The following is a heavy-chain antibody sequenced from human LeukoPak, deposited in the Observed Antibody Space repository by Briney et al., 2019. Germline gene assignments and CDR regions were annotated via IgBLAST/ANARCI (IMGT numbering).Heavy chain of an antibody. V-gene: IGHV4-39*07. CDR3: ARDPSPGAH. Sequence: SETLSLTCTVSGGSISSSSYYWGWIRQPPGKGLEWIGSIYYSGSTYYNPSLKSRVTISVDTSKNQFSLKLSSVTAADTAVYYCARDPSPGAHWGQGTLVTVSS. CDR1: GGSISSSSYY. D-gene: IGHD4/OR15-4a*01. J-gene: IGHJ4*02. CDR2: IYYSGST.